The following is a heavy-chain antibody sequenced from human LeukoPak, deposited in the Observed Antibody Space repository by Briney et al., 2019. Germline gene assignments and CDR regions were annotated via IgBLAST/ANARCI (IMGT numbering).Heavy chain of an antibody. J-gene: IGHJ4*02. CDR1: GFIFSSYA. Sequence: GGSLRLSCSASGFIFSSYAMHWVRQAPGKGLEYASAISPNGGSTYYADSVKGRFSISRDNSKNMLYLQMSSVRPEDTAVYYCVPKGNEGYWGQGTLVTVSS. V-gene: IGHV3-64D*06. CDR3: VPKGNEGY. D-gene: IGHD1-1*01. CDR2: ISPNGGST.